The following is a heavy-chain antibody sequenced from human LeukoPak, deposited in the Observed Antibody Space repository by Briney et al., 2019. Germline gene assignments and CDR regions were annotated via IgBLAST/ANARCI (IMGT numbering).Heavy chain of an antibody. CDR3: ARVKKDTAMGDY. CDR1: GASITNTNW. V-gene: IGHV4-4*02. J-gene: IGHJ4*02. Sequence: SETLSLTCSVSGASITNTNWWSWVRQPPGKGLEWIGEIYHSGSTNYNPSLKSRVTISVDKSKNQFSLRLSSVTAADTAVYYCARVKKDTAMGDYWGQGILVTVSS. D-gene: IGHD5-18*01. CDR2: IYHSGST.